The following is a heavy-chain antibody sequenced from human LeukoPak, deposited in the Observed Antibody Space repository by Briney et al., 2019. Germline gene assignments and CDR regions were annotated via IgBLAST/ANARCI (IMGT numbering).Heavy chain of an antibody. J-gene: IGHJ4*02. D-gene: IGHD6-19*01. V-gene: IGHV5-51*01. CDR1: GYNFATYW. CDR2: VSPADSDT. Sequence: GESLKISCQVSGYNFATYWIGWVRQMPGKGLEWMGIVSPADSDTRYSPSFQGQVTISADKSIYTAYLQWSSLRASDTAIYYCARQAALAGPGIDYWGQGTLVTVSS. CDR3: ARQAALAGPGIDY.